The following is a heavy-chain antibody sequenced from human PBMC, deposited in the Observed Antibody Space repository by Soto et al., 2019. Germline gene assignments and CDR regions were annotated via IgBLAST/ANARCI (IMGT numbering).Heavy chain of an antibody. V-gene: IGHV3-48*01. D-gene: IGHD2-15*01. CDR3: ARDPGDIVVVVAATSGYFDY. CDR1: GFTFSSYS. J-gene: IGHJ4*02. Sequence: GGSLRLSCAASGFTFSSYSMNWVRQAPGKGLEWVSYISSSSSTIYYADSVKGRFTISRDNAKNSLYLQMNSLRAEDTAVYYCARDPGDIVVVVAATSGYFDYWGQGTLVTVSS. CDR2: ISSSSSTI.